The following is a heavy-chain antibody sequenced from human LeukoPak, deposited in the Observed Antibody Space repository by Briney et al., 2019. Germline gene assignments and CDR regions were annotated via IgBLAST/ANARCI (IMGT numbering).Heavy chain of an antibody. CDR2: IYYSGST. Sequence: SETLSLTCTVSGGSISSYYWSWIRQPPGKGLEWIGYIYYSGSTNYNPSLKSRVTISVDTSKNQFSLKLSSVTAADTAVYYCARDRGYDSPYYMDVWGKGTTVTISS. CDR1: GGSISSYY. V-gene: IGHV4-59*01. CDR3: ARDRGYDSPYYMDV. J-gene: IGHJ6*03. D-gene: IGHD3-22*01.